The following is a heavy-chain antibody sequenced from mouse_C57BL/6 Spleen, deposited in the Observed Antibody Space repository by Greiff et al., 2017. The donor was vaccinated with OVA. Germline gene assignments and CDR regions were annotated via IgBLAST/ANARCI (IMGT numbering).Heavy chain of an antibody. J-gene: IGHJ4*01. CDR1: GYTFTDYY. V-gene: IGHV1-26*01. CDR3: ARRPRTDYAMDY. Sequence: VQLQQSGPELVKPGASVKISCKASGYTFTDYYMNWVKQSHGKSLEWIGDINPNNGGTSYNQKFKGKATLTVDKSSSTAYMELRSLTSEDSAVYYCARRPRTDYAMDYWGQGTSVTVSS. CDR2: INPNNGGT. D-gene: IGHD2-10*02.